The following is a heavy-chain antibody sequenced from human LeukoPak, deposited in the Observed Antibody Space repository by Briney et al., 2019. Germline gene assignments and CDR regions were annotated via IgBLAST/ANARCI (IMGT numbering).Heavy chain of an antibody. J-gene: IGHJ4*02. CDR1: GFTFSNYW. CDR3: VRAGAGLDY. D-gene: IGHD3-10*01. V-gene: IGHV3-74*01. Sequence: GGSLRLSCAASGFTFSNYWMYWVRQAPGKGLVWVSRSNGDGSSTNYADSVKGRFTISRDNAKNTLYLQMNSLRGEDTAVYYCVRAGAGLDYWGQGTLVTVSS. CDR2: SNGDGSST.